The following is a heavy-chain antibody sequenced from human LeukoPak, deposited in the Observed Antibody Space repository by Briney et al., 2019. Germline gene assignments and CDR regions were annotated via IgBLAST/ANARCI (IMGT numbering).Heavy chain of an antibody. D-gene: IGHD5-18*01. CDR3: ARDDLGATAMVLVRHY. V-gene: IGHV3-30*01. CDR2: ISYDGSNK. CDR1: GFTFSFYA. J-gene: IGHJ4*02. Sequence: GGSLRLSCAASGFTFSFYAMYWVRQAPGKGLEWVAVISYDGSNKYYADSVKGRFTISRDNSKNTLYLQMNSLRAEDTAVYYCARDDLGATAMVLVRHYWGQGTLVTVSS.